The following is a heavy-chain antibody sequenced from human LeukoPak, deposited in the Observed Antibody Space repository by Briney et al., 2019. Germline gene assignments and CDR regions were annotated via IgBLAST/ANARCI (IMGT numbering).Heavy chain of an antibody. J-gene: IGHJ4*02. D-gene: IGHD6-6*01. Sequence: PSETLSLTCTVSGGSISSYYWSWLRQPAGKGLEWIGRIYTSGSTNYNPSLKSRVTMSVETSKTQFSLKLSSVTAADTAVYYGARGPNEYSSSYPLDYWGQGTLVTVSS. CDR1: GGSISSYY. CDR3: ARGPNEYSSSYPLDY. CDR2: IYTSGST. V-gene: IGHV4-4*07.